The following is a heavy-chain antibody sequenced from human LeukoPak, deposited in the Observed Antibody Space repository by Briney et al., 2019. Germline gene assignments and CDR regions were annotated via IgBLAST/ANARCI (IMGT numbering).Heavy chain of an antibody. V-gene: IGHV4-34*01. Sequence: SETLSLTCTVSGGSISSYYWSWIRQPPGKGLEWIGEINHSGSTNYNPSLKSRVTISVDTSKNQFSLKLSSVTAADTAVYYCARHRTRGPGYTRFDPWGQGTLVTVSS. CDR3: ARHRTRGPGYTRFDP. CDR1: GGSISSYY. D-gene: IGHD6-13*01. CDR2: INHSGST. J-gene: IGHJ5*02.